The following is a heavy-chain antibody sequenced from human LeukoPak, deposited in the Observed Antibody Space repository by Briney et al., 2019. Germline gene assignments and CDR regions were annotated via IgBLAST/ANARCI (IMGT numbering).Heavy chain of an antibody. CDR2: ISSSSSTI. V-gene: IGHV3-48*04. Sequence: GGSLRLSCAASGFTFSSYSMNWVRQAPGKGLEWVSYISSSSSTIYYADSVKGRFTISRDNPKNSLYLQMNSLRAEDTAVYYCARVGSGGSYHGHAFDIWGQGTMVTVSS. J-gene: IGHJ3*02. CDR1: GFTFSSYS. CDR3: ARVGSGGSYHGHAFDI. D-gene: IGHD1-26*01.